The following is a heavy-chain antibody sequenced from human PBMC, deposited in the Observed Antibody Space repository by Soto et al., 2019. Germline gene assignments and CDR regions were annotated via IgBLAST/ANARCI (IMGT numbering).Heavy chain of an antibody. CDR2: INHSGST. J-gene: IGHJ5*02. Sequence: PSETLSLTCAVYGGSFSGYYWSWIRQPPGKGLEWIGEINHSGSTNYNPSLKSRVTISVDTSKNQFSLKLSSVTAADTAVYYCASFAGGKLGCSGGSCYSLWSVPWFDPWGQGTLVTVSS. CDR3: ASFAGGKLGCSGGSCYSLWSVPWFDP. D-gene: IGHD2-15*01. CDR1: GGSFSGYY. V-gene: IGHV4-34*01.